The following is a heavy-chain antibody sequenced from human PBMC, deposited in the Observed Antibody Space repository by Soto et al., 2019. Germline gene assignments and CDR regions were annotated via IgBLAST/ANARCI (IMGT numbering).Heavy chain of an antibody. D-gene: IGHD6-19*01. Sequence: QLQLQESGPGLVKPSETLSLTCTVSGGSVGRSSAYLGWVRQPPGKGLEWIGTLFSGSTYSNPSLKSRVTISVDTSKNQFSLKLTSVAATDTAIYYCATTRGIAVGGSFDNWGQGILVTVSS. CDR1: GGSVGRSSAY. CDR3: ATTRGIAVGGSFDN. CDR2: LFSGST. J-gene: IGHJ5*02. V-gene: IGHV4-39*01.